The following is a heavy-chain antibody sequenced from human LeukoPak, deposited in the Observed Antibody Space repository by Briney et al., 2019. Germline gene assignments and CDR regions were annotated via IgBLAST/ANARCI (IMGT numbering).Heavy chain of an antibody. CDR3: ARLSSSWYYDAFDV. CDR2: INHSGST. Sequence: SETLSLTCTVSGGSISSSSYYWGWIRQPPGKGLEWIGEINHSGSTNYNPSLKSRATISVDTSKDQFSLRLSSVTAADTAVYYCARLSSSWYYDAFDVWGQGTMVTVPS. V-gene: IGHV4-39*07. D-gene: IGHD6-13*01. J-gene: IGHJ3*01. CDR1: GGSISSSSYY.